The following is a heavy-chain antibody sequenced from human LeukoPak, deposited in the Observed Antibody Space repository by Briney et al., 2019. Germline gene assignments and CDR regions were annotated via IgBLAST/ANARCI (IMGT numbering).Heavy chain of an antibody. Sequence: PGGSLRLSCAASGFTFSFYSMNWVRQAPGKGLEWVSYISRSSSSSTIYYADSVKGRFTISRDNAKNSLYLQMNSLRSDDTAVYYCARDEYYYDSSGYHTGDYWGQGTLVTVSS. CDR2: ISRSSSSSTI. V-gene: IGHV3-48*04. CDR1: GFTFSFYS. J-gene: IGHJ4*02. CDR3: ARDEYYYDSSGYHTGDY. D-gene: IGHD3-22*01.